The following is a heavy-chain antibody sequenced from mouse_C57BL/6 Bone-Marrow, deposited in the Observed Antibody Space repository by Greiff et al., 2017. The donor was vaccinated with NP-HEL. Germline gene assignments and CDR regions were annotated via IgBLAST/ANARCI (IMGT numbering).Heavy chain of an antibody. CDR3: ARYAGYYSWFAY. J-gene: IGHJ3*01. D-gene: IGHD2-3*01. V-gene: IGHV1-81*01. CDR2: IYPRSGNT. Sequence: VPLPPSFSSLSRPVSSVPLSCTASVYTFPSSGISWVQPRPGQGLEWIGEIYPRSGNTYYNEKFKGKATLTADKSSSTAYMELRSLTSEDSAVYFCARYAGYYSWFAYWGQGTLVTVSA. CDR1: VYTFPSSG.